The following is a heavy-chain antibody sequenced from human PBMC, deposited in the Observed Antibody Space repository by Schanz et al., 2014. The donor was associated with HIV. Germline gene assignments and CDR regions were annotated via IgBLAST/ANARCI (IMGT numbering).Heavy chain of an antibody. CDR1: GYTFSSND. J-gene: IGHJ4*01. V-gene: IGHV1-2*02. Sequence: QVQLVQSGAGVKKPGASVRVSCKASGYTFSSNDINWVRQASGQGLEWVGWMNPNNDDTDYAQKFRGRVTMTRDTSMSTASVELTRPRSDDTAVYFCTINQYQLLPFDYWGHGTLVIVSS. CDR3: TINQYQLLPFDY. CDR2: MNPNNDDT. D-gene: IGHD1-1*01.